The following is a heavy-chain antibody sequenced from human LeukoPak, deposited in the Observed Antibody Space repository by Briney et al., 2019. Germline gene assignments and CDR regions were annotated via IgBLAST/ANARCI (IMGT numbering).Heavy chain of an antibody. D-gene: IGHD4-23*01. Sequence: GGSLRLSCASSGFNLRDYWIHWVRQARGKGLVWVSRLGTDGTYTNYADSVKGRFTIPRDNAKNTLYLQMDSLRAEDTAFYYCVRDPRNSGNWLDLWGQGTLVSVSS. V-gene: IGHV3-74*01. J-gene: IGHJ5*02. CDR3: VRDPRNSGNWLDL. CDR2: LGTDGTYT. CDR1: GFNLRDYW.